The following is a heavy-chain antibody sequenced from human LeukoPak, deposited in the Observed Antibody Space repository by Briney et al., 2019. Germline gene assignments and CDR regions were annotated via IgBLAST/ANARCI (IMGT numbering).Heavy chain of an antibody. Sequence: SETLSLTCTVSGGSISSGDYYWSWIRQPPGKGLEWIGYIYYSGSTYYNPSLKSRVTISVDTSKNQFSLKLSSVTAADTAVYYCARLTPLWGSYGRYYFDYWGQGTLVTVSS. CDR1: GGSISSGDYY. D-gene: IGHD1-26*01. CDR2: IYYSGST. V-gene: IGHV4-30-4*01. J-gene: IGHJ4*02. CDR3: ARLTPLWGSYGRYYFDY.